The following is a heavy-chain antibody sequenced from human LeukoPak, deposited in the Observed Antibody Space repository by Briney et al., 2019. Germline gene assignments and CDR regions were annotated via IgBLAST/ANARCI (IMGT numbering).Heavy chain of an antibody. CDR1: GYTFTSYG. J-gene: IGHJ5*02. V-gene: IGHV1-18*01. CDR2: ISAYNGNT. CDR3: ARDPLWEVVVPYNWFDP. D-gene: IGHD2-15*01. Sequence: ASVKVSCKASGYTFTSYGISWVRQAPGQGLEWMGWISAYNGNTNYAQKLQGRVTMTTDASTSTAYMELRSLRSDDTAVYYCARDPLWEVVVPYNWFDPWGQGTLVTVSS.